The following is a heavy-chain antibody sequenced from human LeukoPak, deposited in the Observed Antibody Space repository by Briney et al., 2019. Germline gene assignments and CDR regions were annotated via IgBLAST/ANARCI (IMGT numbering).Heavy chain of an antibody. CDR2: ISGSGGST. CDR1: GFMFSSNW. CDR3: AKVSVGLAAAGYIDY. Sequence: GGSLRLSCAASGFMFSSNWMSWVRLAPGKGLEWVSAISGSGGSTYYADSVKGRFTISRDNSKNTLYLQMNSLRAEDTAVYYCAKVSVGLAAAGYIDYWGQGTLVTVSS. J-gene: IGHJ4*02. V-gene: IGHV3-23*01. D-gene: IGHD6-13*01.